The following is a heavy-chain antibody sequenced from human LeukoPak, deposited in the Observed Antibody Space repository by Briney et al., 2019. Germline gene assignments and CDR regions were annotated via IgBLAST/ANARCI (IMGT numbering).Heavy chain of an antibody. V-gene: IGHV3-23*01. CDR3: AQEYSSGWYPN. J-gene: IGHJ4*02. CDR2: ISVDGETT. CDR1: GFSVSSFG. D-gene: IGHD6-19*01. Sequence: PGGSLRLSCAVSGFSVSSFGMSWVRQAPGKGLEWISAISVDGETTWYADSVKGRFIISRDSSKNTLYLRLSSLRAEDTAIYYCAQEYSSGWYPNWGQGSLVSVSS.